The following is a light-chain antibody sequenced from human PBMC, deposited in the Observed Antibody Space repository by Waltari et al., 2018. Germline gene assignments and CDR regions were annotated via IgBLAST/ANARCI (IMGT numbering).Light chain of an antibody. CDR1: LSLLYRSSNKNC. CDR2: WAS. V-gene: IGKV4-1*01. Sequence: DIVMSQSPDSLAVSLGERATINCKSSLSLLYRSSNKNCLAWHQQKPGQPPTLLISWASARESGVPDRFSGSGSGTDFTLTITSLQAEDVAVYYCHQCYGSPYTFGQGTKLEI. CDR3: HQCYGSPYT. J-gene: IGKJ2*01.